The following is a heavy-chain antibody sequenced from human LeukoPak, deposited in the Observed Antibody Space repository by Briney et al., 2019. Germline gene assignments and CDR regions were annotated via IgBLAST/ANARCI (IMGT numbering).Heavy chain of an antibody. J-gene: IGHJ4*02. D-gene: IGHD6-13*01. CDR1: GFTFSSYA. CDR3: ARVLTNSSSWFPSSRGYFDY. CDR2: ISYDGSNK. V-gene: IGHV3-30-3*01. Sequence: GGSLRLSCAASGFTFSSYAMHWVRQAPGKGLEWVAVISYDGSNKYYADSVKGRFTISRDNSKNTLYLQMNSLRAEDTAVYYCARVLTNSSSWFPSSRGYFDYWGQGTLVTVSS.